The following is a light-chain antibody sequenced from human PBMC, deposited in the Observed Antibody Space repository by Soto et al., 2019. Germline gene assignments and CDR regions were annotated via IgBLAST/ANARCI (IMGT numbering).Light chain of an antibody. V-gene: IGKV3-20*01. CDR1: QTVSSNS. CDR2: GAS. J-gene: IGKJ1*01. Sequence: EIVLTQSPGTLSLSPGERATLSCRASQTVSSNSLAWYHQKPGQAPRLLIYGASSRATGTPDRFSGSGSGTDFTLTISRLEPEDFAVYYCQLYGSSARTFGQGTKVEIK. CDR3: QLYGSSART.